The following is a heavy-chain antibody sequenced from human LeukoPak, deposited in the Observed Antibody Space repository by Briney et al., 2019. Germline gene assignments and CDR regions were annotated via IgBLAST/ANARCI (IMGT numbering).Heavy chain of an antibody. Sequence: PGGSLRLSCAVSGFPVSGNYMNWVRQAPGKGLEWVSLIYSDGGTYYADSVKGRFTISRDNSKNALYLQMNSLRPEDTAVYYCAASIVADFWGQGTLVTVSS. D-gene: IGHD5-12*01. CDR1: GFPVSGNY. CDR3: AASIVADF. V-gene: IGHV3-66*02. CDR2: IYSDGGT. J-gene: IGHJ4*02.